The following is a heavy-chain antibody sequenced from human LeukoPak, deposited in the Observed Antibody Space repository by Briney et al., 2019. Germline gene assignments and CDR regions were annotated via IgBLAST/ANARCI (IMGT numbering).Heavy chain of an antibody. CDR3: ARERGFSGYETFDY. D-gene: IGHD5-12*01. J-gene: IGHJ4*02. V-gene: IGHV3-74*01. Sequence: GGSLRLSCAASGFTFSSHWMHWVRQAPGKGLVWVSRINSDGTSTTYADSVKGRFTISRDNAKNSLYLQMNSLRAEDTAIDYCARERGFSGYETFDYWGQGSLVTVSS. CDR1: GFTFSSHW. CDR2: INSDGTST.